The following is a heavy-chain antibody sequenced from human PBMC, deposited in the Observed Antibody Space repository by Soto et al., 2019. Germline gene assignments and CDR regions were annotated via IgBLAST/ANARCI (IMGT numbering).Heavy chain of an antibody. CDR1: GFTFSSFG. D-gene: IGHD3-3*01. V-gene: IGHV3-23*01. CDR2: LSANGGST. Sequence: EVHLLESGGDLVQPGGSLRLSCAASGFTFSSFGMNWVRQAPGKGLEWVSSLSANGGSTYYADSVKGRFSISRDNAKNTLFLQMNSLRAEDTAVYYCAKSKDSSIFGVVIYYFDYWGQGNLVTVSA. CDR3: AKSKDSSIFGVVIYYFDY. J-gene: IGHJ4*02.